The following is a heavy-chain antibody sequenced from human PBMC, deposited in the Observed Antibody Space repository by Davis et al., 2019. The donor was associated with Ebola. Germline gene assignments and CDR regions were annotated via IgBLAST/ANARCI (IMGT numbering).Heavy chain of an antibody. D-gene: IGHD1-14*01. Sequence: GSLRLSCAVYGGSFSGYYWSWIRQPPGKGLEWIGEINHSGSTNYNPSLKSRVTISLDTSKSEFSLKVGSVTAADTAVYFCARARRYTARQDAFDIWGQGTVVIVSS. V-gene: IGHV4-34*01. CDR2: INHSGST. CDR3: ARARRYTARQDAFDI. J-gene: IGHJ3*02. CDR1: GGSFSGYY.